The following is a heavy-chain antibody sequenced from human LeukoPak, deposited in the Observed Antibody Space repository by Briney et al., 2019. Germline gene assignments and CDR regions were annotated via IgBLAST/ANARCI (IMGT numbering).Heavy chain of an antibody. Sequence: PGRSLRLSCAASGFTFSGYGIHWVRQAPGKGLEWVAFLSYDGSNKFYADSVKGRFTISRDNSENTLHLQMNSLKDEDTAVYYCARGLYKNGWYYFDYWGQGTLVTDSS. CDR2: LSYDGSNK. J-gene: IGHJ4*02. V-gene: IGHV3-33*01. D-gene: IGHD6-19*01. CDR1: GFTFSGYG. CDR3: ARGLYKNGWYYFDY.